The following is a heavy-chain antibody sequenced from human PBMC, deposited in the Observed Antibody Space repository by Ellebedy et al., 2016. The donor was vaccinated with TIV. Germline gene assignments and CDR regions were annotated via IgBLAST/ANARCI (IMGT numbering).Heavy chain of an antibody. Sequence: SETLSLTXTVSGGSISSYYWSWIRQPPGKGLEWIGYIYYSGSTNYNPSLKSRVTISVDTSKNQFSLKLSSVTAADTAVYYCARDYYGDYVTPDYYGMDVWGQGTTVTVSS. CDR2: IYYSGST. CDR1: GGSISSYY. V-gene: IGHV4-59*01. J-gene: IGHJ6*02. D-gene: IGHD4-17*01. CDR3: ARDYYGDYVTPDYYGMDV.